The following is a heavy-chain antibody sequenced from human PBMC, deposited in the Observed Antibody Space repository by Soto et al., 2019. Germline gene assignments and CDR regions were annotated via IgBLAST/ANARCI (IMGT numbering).Heavy chain of an antibody. D-gene: IGHD1-7*01. CDR2: IYYTGST. V-gene: IGHV4-59*08. Sequence: QVQLQESGPGLVKPSETLSLTCTVSGGPINRYYWSWIRQSPGKGLEWIGQIYYTGSTNYNPSLKSRVTLSVDRSKNQFSLRLRSVTAAGTAVYYCAMAKTTSYNWFDPWGQATLVTVPS. CDR1: GGPINRYY. CDR3: AMAKTTSYNWFDP. J-gene: IGHJ5*02.